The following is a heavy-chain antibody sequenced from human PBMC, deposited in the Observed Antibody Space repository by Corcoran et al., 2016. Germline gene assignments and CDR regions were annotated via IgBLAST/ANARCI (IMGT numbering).Heavy chain of an antibody. J-gene: IGHJ3*02. D-gene: IGHD3-10*01. Sequence: QVTLMESGPVLVKPTQTLTLTCTVSGFSLSNAGMGVSWIRQPPGKALEWLAHIFSNDEKSYSTSLKSRLTISKDTSKSQVVLTMTNMEPVETATYYCARIAYYYGSPGAVDIWGQGTMVTVSS. CDR3: ARIAYYYGSPGAVDI. CDR2: IFSNDEK. CDR1: GFSLSNAGMG. V-gene: IGHV2-26*01.